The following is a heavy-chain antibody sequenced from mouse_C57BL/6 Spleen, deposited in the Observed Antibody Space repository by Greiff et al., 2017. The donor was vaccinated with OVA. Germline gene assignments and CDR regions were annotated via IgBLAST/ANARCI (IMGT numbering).Heavy chain of an antibody. V-gene: IGHV1-61*01. J-gene: IGHJ1*03. Sequence: QVQLQQPGAELVRPGSSVKLSCKASGYTFTSYWMDWVKQRPEQGLEWIGNIYPSDSETHYNQKFKDKATLTVDKSSSTAYMQLSSLTSEDSAVYYCARHGSWYFDVWGTGTTVTVSS. CDR3: ARHGSWYFDV. CDR2: IYPSDSET. CDR1: GYTFTSYW.